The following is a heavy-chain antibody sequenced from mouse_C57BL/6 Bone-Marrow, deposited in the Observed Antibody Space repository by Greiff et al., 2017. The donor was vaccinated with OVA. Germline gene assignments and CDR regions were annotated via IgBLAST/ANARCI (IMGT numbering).Heavy chain of an antibody. CDR2: ISSGSSTI. CDR3: ARQGYGSSYGY. J-gene: IGHJ2*01. Sequence: EVKLMESGGGLVKPGGSLKLSCAASGFTFSDYGMHWVRQAPEKGLEWVAYISSGSSTIYYADTVKGRFTISRDNAKNTRFLQMTSLRSEDTAMYYCARQGYGSSYGYWGQGTTLTVSS. D-gene: IGHD1-1*01. CDR1: GFTFSDYG. V-gene: IGHV5-17*01.